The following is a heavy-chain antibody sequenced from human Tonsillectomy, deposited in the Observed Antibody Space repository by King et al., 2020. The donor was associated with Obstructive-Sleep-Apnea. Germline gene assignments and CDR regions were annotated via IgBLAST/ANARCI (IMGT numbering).Heavy chain of an antibody. D-gene: IGHD6-13*01. CDR1: TGSITSYF. CDR3: ARGVAAAWILDF. V-gene: IGHV4-59*01. CDR2: VFYTGNT. Sequence: QLQESGPGLVKPSETLSLTCSVSTGSITSYFWNWIRQPPGKDLEWIGYVFYTGNTKYNPSLKSRVSMSVDTSKMQFSLNLNSVTAADTAVYYCARGVAAAWILDFWGQGILGTIS. J-gene: IGHJ4*02.